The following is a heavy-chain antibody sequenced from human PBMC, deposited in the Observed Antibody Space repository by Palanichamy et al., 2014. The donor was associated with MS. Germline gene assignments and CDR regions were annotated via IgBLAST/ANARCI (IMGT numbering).Heavy chain of an antibody. Sequence: QVQLVEVWGGVVQPGRSLRLSCAASGFTFSSYAMHWVRQAPGTGLEWVALISYDGNNKYYADSVKGRFTISRDNSKNTLYLQMNSLRAEDTAIYFCASSRAPQELDVDYWGQGTLITVSS. V-gene: IGHV3-30-3*01. J-gene: IGHJ4*02. CDR2: ISYDGNNK. CDR3: ASSRAPQELDVDY. D-gene: IGHD6-13*01. CDR1: GFTFSSYA.